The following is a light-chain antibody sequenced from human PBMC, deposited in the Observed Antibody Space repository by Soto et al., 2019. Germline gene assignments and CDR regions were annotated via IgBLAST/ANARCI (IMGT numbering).Light chain of an antibody. CDR2: DAS. V-gene: IGKV1-5*01. CDR1: QSIGRW. CDR3: QQFNSYLYT. J-gene: IGKJ2*01. Sequence: IQMTQSPSTLSASVGDRVTITCRASQSIGRWLAWYQQKPGKAPKLLIYDASSLESGVPSRFSGSGSGTEFTLTISSLQPDDFATYYCQQFNSYLYTFGQGTKLEIK.